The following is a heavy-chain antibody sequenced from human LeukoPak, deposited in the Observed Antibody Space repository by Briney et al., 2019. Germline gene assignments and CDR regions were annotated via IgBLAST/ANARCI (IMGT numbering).Heavy chain of an antibody. CDR1: GYSISSGYY. V-gene: IGHV4-38-2*01. CDR2: IYDSGST. J-gene: IGHJ4*02. D-gene: IGHD3-10*01. CDR3: AGSMVRGVIKLDY. Sequence: SETLSLTCAVSGYSISSGYYWGGIRQPPGKGGEGIGRIYDSGSTYYNQSLKRGVTISVDRKKNKFSLKLSSVTAADTAVYSCAGSMVRGVIKLDYWGQGTLVTVSS.